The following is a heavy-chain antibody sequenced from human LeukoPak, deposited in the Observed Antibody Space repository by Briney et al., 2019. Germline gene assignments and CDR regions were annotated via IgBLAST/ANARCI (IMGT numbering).Heavy chain of an antibody. CDR3: ARDLIHYYDSSGYSR. CDR1: GFTFSSYS. Sequence: GGSLRLSCAASGFTFSSYSMNWVRQAPGKGLEWVSSISSSSSYIYYADSVKGRFTISRDNAKNSLYLQMNSLRAEDTAVYYCARDLIHYYDSSGYSRWGQGTLVTVSS. J-gene: IGHJ4*02. D-gene: IGHD3-22*01. V-gene: IGHV3-21*01. CDR2: ISSSSSYI.